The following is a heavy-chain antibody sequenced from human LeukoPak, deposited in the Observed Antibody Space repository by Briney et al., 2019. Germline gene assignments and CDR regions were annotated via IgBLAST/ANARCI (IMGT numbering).Heavy chain of an antibody. V-gene: IGHV3-33*06. Sequence: GGSLRLSCAASGFTFSSYGMHWVRQAPGKGLEWVAVIWYDGSNKYYADSVKGRFTISRDNSKNTLYLQMNSLRAEDTAVYYCAKDHDYGDYSLGYWGLGTLVTVSS. D-gene: IGHD4-17*01. CDR3: AKDHDYGDYSLGY. CDR1: GFTFSSYG. CDR2: IWYDGSNK. J-gene: IGHJ4*02.